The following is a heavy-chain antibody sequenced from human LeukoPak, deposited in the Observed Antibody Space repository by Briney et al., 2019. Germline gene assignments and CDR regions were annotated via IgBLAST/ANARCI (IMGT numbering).Heavy chain of an antibody. D-gene: IGHD5-24*01. V-gene: IGHV1-8*01. CDR2: MNPNSGNT. CDR1: GYTFTSYD. J-gene: IGHJ4*02. CDR3: ERGRKGGLQSG. Sequence: ASLKVSCKASGYTFTSYDINWVRQATGQGLEWMGWMNPNSGNTGYAQKFQGRVTMTRNTSISTAYMELSSRRSEDTAVYSCERGRKGGLQSGWGQGALGTVSS.